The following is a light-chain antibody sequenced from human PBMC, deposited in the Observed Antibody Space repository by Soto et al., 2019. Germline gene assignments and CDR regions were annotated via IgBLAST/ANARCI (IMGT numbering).Light chain of an antibody. V-gene: IGLV1-40*01. J-gene: IGLJ7*01. CDR2: DNT. Sequence: QSVLTQSTSVSGAPGQRVTISCTGSSSNIGAGYDVYWYQQLPGTAPKLLIYDNTNRPSGVPDRFSGSKSGTSASLAITGLQAEDEAEYYCQSYDSSLSGAVFGGGTQLTVL. CDR1: SSNIGAGYD. CDR3: QSYDSSLSGAV.